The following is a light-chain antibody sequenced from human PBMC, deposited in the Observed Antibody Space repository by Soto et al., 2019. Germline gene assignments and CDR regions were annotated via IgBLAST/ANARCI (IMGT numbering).Light chain of an antibody. CDR1: QSISNF. J-gene: IGKJ2*01. CDR3: QQSYTTPYT. CDR2: AAS. Sequence: DLQMTQSPSSLSASVGDRVTITCRASQSISNFLNWYQQKPGKAPELLIYAASSLHSGVPSRFSGSGSETNFTLTISSLQPEDFAHYSCQQSYTTPYTFGQGTKLEIK. V-gene: IGKV1-39*01.